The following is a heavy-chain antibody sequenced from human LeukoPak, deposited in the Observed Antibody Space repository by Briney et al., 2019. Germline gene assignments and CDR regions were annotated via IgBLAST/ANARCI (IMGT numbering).Heavy chain of an antibody. CDR1: GFTFSSYS. J-gene: IGHJ4*02. CDR3: ARASPPLAARGQFDY. CDR2: ISSSSSYI. Sequence: PGGSLRLSCAASGFTFSSYSMYWVRQAPGKGLEWVSSISSSSSYIYYADSVKGRFTISRDNAKNSLYLQMNSLRAEDTAVYYCARASPPLAARGQFDYWGQGTLVTVSS. V-gene: IGHV3-21*01. D-gene: IGHD6-6*01.